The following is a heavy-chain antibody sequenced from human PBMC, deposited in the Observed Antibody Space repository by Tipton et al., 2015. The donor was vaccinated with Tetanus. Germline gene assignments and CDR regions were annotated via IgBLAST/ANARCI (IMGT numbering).Heavy chain of an antibody. CDR3: AREGAFYFDGDRYQKGAFDI. CDR2: ITPIFGTT. V-gene: IGHV1-69*01. J-gene: IGHJ3*02. CDR1: GGTFTNYA. Sequence: QLVQSGPEVKKPGSSVKVSCKASGGTFTNYALSWVRQAPGQGLEWVGGITPIFGTTNSAPKFQGRVTITADESTNTAYMELSSLRSDDTAVYYCAREGAFYFDGDRYQKGAFDIWGQGTMVTVPS. D-gene: IGHD3-22*01.